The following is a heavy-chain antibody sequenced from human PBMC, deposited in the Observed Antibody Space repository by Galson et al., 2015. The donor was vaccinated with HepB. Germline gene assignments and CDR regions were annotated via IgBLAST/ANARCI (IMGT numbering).Heavy chain of an antibody. D-gene: IGHD3-10*01. V-gene: IGHV3-30*04. CDR1: GFTFSSYA. J-gene: IGHJ3*02. CDR2: ISDDGSNK. CDR3: ARGRMVRGLTLRYDAFDI. Sequence: SLRLSCAASGFTFSSYAMHGVRQAPGKGLEWVAVISDDGSNKYYADSVKGRFTISRDNSKNTLYLQMNSLRAEDTAVYYRARGRMVRGLTLRYDAFDIWGQGTMVTVSS.